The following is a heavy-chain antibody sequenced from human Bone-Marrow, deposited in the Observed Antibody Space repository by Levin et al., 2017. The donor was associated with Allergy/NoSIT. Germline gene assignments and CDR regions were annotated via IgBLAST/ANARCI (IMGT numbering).Heavy chain of an antibody. CDR2: IDPSGGA. D-gene: IGHD4-17*01. J-gene: IGHJ4*02. CDR1: GDSMTTSNW. V-gene: IGHV4-4*02. Sequence: SQTLSLTCSVSGDSMTTSNWWSWVRQPPGKGLEWIAEIDPSGGANYNPSLQSRVTISVDKSKNQFYLKLTSVSAAATAVYYCARVGAPPVYGDHVLAYWGRGTLVTVSS. CDR3: ARVGAPPVYGDHVLAY.